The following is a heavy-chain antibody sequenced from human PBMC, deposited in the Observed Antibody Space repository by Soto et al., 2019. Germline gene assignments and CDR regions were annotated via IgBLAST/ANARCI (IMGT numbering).Heavy chain of an antibody. CDR3: ARDKDRLQLGGNYYYIMDV. V-gene: IGHV1-69*12. D-gene: IGHD5-12*01. J-gene: IGHJ6*02. CDR1: GGPFSTSA. Sequence: QVQLVQSGAEVKKPGSSVKVSCKASGGPFSTSAISWVRQAPGQGLEWMGGIMPIFPTPDYAQRFQGRVSITADESTSTAYMELSSLRPEDTAVYYWARDKDRLQLGGNYYYIMDVWGQGTTVTVSS. CDR2: IMPIFPTP.